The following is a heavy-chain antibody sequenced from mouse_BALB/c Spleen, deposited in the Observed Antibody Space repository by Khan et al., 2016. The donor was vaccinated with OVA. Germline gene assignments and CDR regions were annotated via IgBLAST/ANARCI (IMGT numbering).Heavy chain of an antibody. CDR2: IYPPNGNT. V-gene: IGHV14-3*02. Sequence: MQLEESGAELVKPGATVKLSCTASGFTITDSYMHWLKQWPEQGLEWIGRIYPPNGNTKYAPKFQGKATITADTSSNTAYLQLSSLTSEDTAVYYCDKLAGKWGQGTTLTVSS. J-gene: IGHJ2*01. CDR3: DKLAGK. CDR1: GFTITDSY.